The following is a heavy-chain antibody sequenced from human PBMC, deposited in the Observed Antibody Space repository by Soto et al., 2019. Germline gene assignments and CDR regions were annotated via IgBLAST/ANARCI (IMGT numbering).Heavy chain of an antibody. Sequence: QVQLVQSGGEVKRPGASVKVSCKTSGYTFSNYCITWVRQAPGQPLEWLGWISLYSDGTNYAQKFEGRVSMNTDTSTTTAYMELRSLRSDDTAVYYCARVVPGAEAWFGPCGQGTLVTVSS. CDR2: ISLYSDGT. J-gene: IGHJ5*02. CDR3: ARVVPGAEAWFGP. V-gene: IGHV1-18*01. CDR1: GYTFSNYC. D-gene: IGHD2-2*01.